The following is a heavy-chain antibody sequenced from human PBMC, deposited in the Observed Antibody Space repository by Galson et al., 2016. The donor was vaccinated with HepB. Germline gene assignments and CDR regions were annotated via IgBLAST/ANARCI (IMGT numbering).Heavy chain of an antibody. CDR1: GYSFTSYY. V-gene: IGHV1-46*01. J-gene: IGHJ4*02. D-gene: IGHD3-22*01. Sequence: SVKVSCKASGYSFTSYYLHWVRQAPGQGLEWMGIINPGGGTTSFAQRFQGRVTMARDTSTETVYMVLSSLRSDDSAVYYCARGNSYDNSDRLDYWGQGALVTVSS. CDR3: ARGNSYDNSDRLDY. CDR2: INPGGGTT.